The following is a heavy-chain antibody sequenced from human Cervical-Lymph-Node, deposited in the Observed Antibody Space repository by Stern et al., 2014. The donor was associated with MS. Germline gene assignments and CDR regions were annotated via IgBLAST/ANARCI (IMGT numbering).Heavy chain of an antibody. CDR2: IYYSGST. V-gene: IGHV4-31*03. CDR1: GGSISSGGYY. CDR3: ARVDSSSWDFDY. Sequence: QLQLQESGPGLVKPSQTLSLTCTVSGGSISSGGYYWSWLRQHPGKGLEWIGYIYYSGSTYYNPSLKSRVTISVDTSKNQFSLKLSSVTAADTAVYYCARVDSSSWDFDYWGQGTLVTVSS. D-gene: IGHD6-13*01. J-gene: IGHJ4*02.